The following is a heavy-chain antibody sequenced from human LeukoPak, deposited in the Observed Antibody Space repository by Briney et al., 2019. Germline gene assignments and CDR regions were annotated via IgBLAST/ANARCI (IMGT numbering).Heavy chain of an antibody. Sequence: SETLSLTCTVSGGSISSYYWSWIRQPPGKGLEWIGYIYYSGSTNYNPSLKSRVTISVDTSKNQFSLKLSSVTAADTAVYYCAREPYYYGSNYGMDVWGQGTTVTVSS. J-gene: IGHJ6*02. D-gene: IGHD3-10*01. V-gene: IGHV4-59*01. CDR2: IYYSGST. CDR1: GGSISSYY. CDR3: AREPYYYGSNYGMDV.